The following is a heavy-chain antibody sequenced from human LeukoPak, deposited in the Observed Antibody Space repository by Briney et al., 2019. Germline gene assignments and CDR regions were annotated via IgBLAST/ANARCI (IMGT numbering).Heavy chain of an antibody. V-gene: IGHV3-66*01. CDR2: IYSGGST. J-gene: IGHJ6*02. CDR1: GFTVSGNY. CDR3: ARVATSGWYFYYYGMDV. D-gene: IGHD6-19*01. Sequence: GGSLRLSCAASGFTVSGNYMSWVRQAPGKGLEWVSVIYSGGSTYYADSVKGRFTISRDNSKNTLYLQMNSLRAEDTAVYYCARVATSGWYFYYYGMDVWGQGTTVTVSS.